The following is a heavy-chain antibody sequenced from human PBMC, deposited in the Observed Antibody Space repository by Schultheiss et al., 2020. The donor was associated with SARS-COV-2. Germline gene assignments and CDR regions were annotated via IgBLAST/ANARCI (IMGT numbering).Heavy chain of an antibody. Sequence: SETLSLTCTVSGGSISSGSYYWSWIRQPPGKGLEWIGYIYYSGSTNYNPSLKSRVTISVDTSKNQFSLKLSSVTAADTAVYYCARGPYHRITMVRGVIYWFDPWGQGTLVTVSS. CDR2: IYYSGST. D-gene: IGHD3-10*01. CDR1: GGSISSGSYY. J-gene: IGHJ5*02. V-gene: IGHV4-61*01. CDR3: ARGPYHRITMVRGVIYWFDP.